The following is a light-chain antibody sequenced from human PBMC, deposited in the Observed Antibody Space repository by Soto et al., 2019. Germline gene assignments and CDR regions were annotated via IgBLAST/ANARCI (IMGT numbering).Light chain of an antibody. Sequence: DIQMTQSPSTLSASIGDRVTITCRASQTVSHWLAGYRQKPGKAPNLLIYDVSSSESGVPSRFSGSGSGTEFTLTVSSLQPDDFATYCCQQYYGFPWTFGQGTKVEIK. CDR2: DVS. CDR1: QTVSHW. CDR3: QQYYGFPWT. J-gene: IGKJ1*01. V-gene: IGKV1-5*01.